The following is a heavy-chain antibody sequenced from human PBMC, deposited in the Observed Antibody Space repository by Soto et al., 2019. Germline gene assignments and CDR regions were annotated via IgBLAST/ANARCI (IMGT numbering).Heavy chain of an antibody. D-gene: IGHD4-17*01. J-gene: IGHJ2*01. V-gene: IGHV4-34*01. CDR3: ANYGDYGWYFDL. Sequence: QVQLQQWGAGLLKPSETLSLTCAVYGESFSGYSWSWIRQPPGKGLEWIGEIHNTGTTNYIPSLESRLTMSVDTSKNQLSLKLSSVTAADTAVYYCANYGDYGWYFDLWGRGTLVTVSS. CDR2: IHNTGTT. CDR1: GESFSGYS.